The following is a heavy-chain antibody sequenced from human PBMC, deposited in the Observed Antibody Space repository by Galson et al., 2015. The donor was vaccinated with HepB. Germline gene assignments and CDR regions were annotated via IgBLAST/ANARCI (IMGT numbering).Heavy chain of an antibody. CDR1: GFTVSSNY. CDR2: IYSGGST. V-gene: IGHV3-53*01. D-gene: IGHD5-12*01. Sequence: SLRLSCAASGFTVSSNYMGWVRQAPGKGLEWVSVIYSGGSTYYADSVKGRFTISRGNAKNTLYLQMNSLRAEDTAVYYCARGAGYSGYGTEGFDYWGQGTLVTVSS. CDR3: ARGAGYSGYGTEGFDY. J-gene: IGHJ4*02.